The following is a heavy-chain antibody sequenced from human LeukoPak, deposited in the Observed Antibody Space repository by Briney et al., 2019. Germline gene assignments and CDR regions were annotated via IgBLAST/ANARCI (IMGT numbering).Heavy chain of an antibody. CDR2: MNPNSGNA. CDR3: ARRIPTGGTTIGY. CDR1: VYTFTSYD. J-gene: IGHJ4*02. V-gene: IGHV1-8*01. Sequence: ASVKVSCKASVYTFTSYDINWVRQATGQGLEWMGWMNPNSGNAGYAQKFQGRVTMTRNSSISTAYMELSSLRSEDTAVYYRARRIPTGGTTIGYWGQGTLVTVSS. D-gene: IGHD1-1*01.